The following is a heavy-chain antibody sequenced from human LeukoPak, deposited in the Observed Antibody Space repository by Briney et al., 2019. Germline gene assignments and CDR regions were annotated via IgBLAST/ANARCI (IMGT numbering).Heavy chain of an antibody. Sequence: ASVKVSCKASGYTFTGCYIHWVRQAPGQGLEWMGWINPDSGGTNYAQKFQGGVTMTRDTSISTAYMELSRLRSDDTAVYYCARDGLGGSGAFDIWGQGTMVTVSS. CDR2: INPDSGGT. D-gene: IGHD3-16*01. J-gene: IGHJ3*02. CDR3: ARDGLGGSGAFDI. CDR1: GYTFTGCY. V-gene: IGHV1-2*02.